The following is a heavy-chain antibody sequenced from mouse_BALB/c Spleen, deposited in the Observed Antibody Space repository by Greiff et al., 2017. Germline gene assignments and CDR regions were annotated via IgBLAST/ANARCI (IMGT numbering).Heavy chain of an antibody. J-gene: IGHJ2*01. CDR2: ISSGSSTI. Sequence: EVQGVESGGGLVQPGGSRKLSCAASGFTFSSFGMHWVRQAPEKGLEWVAYISSGSSTIYYADTVKGRFTISRDNPKNTLFLQMTSLRSEDTAMYYCARGGLTTVVADYWGQGTTLTVSS. CDR1: GFTFSSFG. D-gene: IGHD1-1*01. V-gene: IGHV5-17*02. CDR3: ARGGLTTVVADY.